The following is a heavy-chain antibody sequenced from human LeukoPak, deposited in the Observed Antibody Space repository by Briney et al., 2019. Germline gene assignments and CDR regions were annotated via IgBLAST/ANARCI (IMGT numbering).Heavy chain of an antibody. CDR2: INHSGST. D-gene: IGHD2-2*01. CDR3: ARALSPAMAFDI. V-gene: IGHV4-34*01. CDR1: GGSFSGYY. J-gene: IGHJ3*02. Sequence: SETLSLTCAVYGGSFSGYYWSWIRQPPGKGLEWIGEINHSGSTNYNPSLKSRVTIPVDTSKNQFSLKLSSVTAADTAVYYCARALSPAMAFDIWGQGTMVTVSS.